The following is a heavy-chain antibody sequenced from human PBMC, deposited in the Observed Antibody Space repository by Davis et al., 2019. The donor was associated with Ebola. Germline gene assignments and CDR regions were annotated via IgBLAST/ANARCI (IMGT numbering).Heavy chain of an antibody. CDR1: GFTFSSYS. J-gene: IGHJ6*02. Sequence: GESLKISCAASGFTFSSYSMNWVRQAPGKGLVWVSRINSDGSSINYADSVKGRFTISRDNAKNTLYLQMNSLRAEDTAVYYCARAGEKRNGMDVWGQGTTVTVSS. CDR3: ARAGEKRNGMDV. V-gene: IGHV3-74*01. D-gene: IGHD3-16*01. CDR2: INSDGSSI.